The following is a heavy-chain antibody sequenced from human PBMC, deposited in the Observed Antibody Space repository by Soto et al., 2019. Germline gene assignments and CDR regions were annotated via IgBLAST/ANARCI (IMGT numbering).Heavy chain of an antibody. Sequence: PSETLSLTCIVSGGSLSTYLWSWIRQPPGKGLEWIGAVYYNGSANYNPSLKIRVSISVDTSKNHLSLTLRSATAADTAVYYCARSFFPWGRGTLVTVSS. CDR1: GGSLSTYL. CDR3: ARSFFP. CDR2: VYYNGSA. V-gene: IGHV4-59*01. J-gene: IGHJ5*02.